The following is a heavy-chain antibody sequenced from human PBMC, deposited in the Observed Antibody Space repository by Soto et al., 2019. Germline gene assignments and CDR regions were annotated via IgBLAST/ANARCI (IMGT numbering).Heavy chain of an antibody. Sequence: GASVKVSCKASGYTFTNFGISWVRQAPGQGLEWMGWISGYNGDTNYAQKLQGRVTMTTDTSTSTAYMELRSLTSDDTAVHYCARDRSSSDYWGQGTLVTVSS. CDR3: ARDRSSSDY. CDR2: ISGYNGDT. D-gene: IGHD6-6*01. CDR1: GYTFTNFG. J-gene: IGHJ4*02. V-gene: IGHV1-18*01.